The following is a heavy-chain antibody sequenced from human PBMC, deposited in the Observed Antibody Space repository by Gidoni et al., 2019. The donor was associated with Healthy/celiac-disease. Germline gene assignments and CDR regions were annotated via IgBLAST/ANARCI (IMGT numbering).Heavy chain of an antibody. J-gene: IGHJ5*02. D-gene: IGHD3-9*01. V-gene: IGHV2-70*01. Sequence: QVTLRESGPALVTPTHTLPLTCTFSRFSLSTSGMCVSWIRQPPGKALEWLALIDWDDDKYYSTSLKTRLTISKDTSKNQVVLTMTNMDPVDTATYYCARTSLAPTGPSPYWFDPWGQGTLVTVSS. CDR3: ARTSLAPTGPSPYWFDP. CDR2: IDWDDDK. CDR1: RFSLSTSGMC.